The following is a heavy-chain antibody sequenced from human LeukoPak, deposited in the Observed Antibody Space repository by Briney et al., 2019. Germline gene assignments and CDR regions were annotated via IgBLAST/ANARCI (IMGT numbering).Heavy chain of an antibody. CDR1: GFTFSSYS. CDR2: ISSSSSYI. CDR3: ARLLSGYYYDY. Sequence: GGSLRLSCAASGFTFSSYSMNWVRQAPGKGLEWVSSISSSSSYIYYADSVKGRFTISRDNAKNSLYLQMNSLRAEDTALYYCARLLSGYYYDYWGQGTLVTVSS. V-gene: IGHV3-21*04. J-gene: IGHJ4*02. D-gene: IGHD3-22*01.